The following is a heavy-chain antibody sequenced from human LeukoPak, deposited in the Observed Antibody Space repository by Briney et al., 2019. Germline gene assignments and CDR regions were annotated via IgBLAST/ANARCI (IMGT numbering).Heavy chain of an antibody. CDR1: GYTFTIYD. D-gene: IGHD3-10*01. J-gene: IGHJ4*02. Sequence: ASGKVSCKASGYTFTIYDIHWVRQAPGQGLKWMGIINPIVGITSYAQKFHGRVTMTRDTSTSTVYMDLSSLRSEDTDVYSCERAGIFDYWGQGTLVTVSS. V-gene: IGHV1-46*01. CDR3: ERAGIFDY. CDR2: INPIVGIT.